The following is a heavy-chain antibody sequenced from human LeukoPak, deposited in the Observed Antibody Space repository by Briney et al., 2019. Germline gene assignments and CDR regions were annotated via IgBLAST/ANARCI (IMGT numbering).Heavy chain of an antibody. CDR1: GFTFSSYW. J-gene: IGHJ5*02. Sequence: PGGSLRLSCAASGFTFSSYWMSWVRQAPGKGLEWVANIKQDGSEEYYVDSVEGRFTISRDNAKNSLYLQMNSLRAEDTAVYYCARDDCSSISCYHNWFDPWGQGTLVTVSS. D-gene: IGHD2-2*01. V-gene: IGHV3-7*01. CDR2: IKQDGSEE. CDR3: ARDDCSSISCYHNWFDP.